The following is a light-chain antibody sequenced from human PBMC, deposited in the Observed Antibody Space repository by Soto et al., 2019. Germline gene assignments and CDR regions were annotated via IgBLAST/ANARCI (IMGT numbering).Light chain of an antibody. J-gene: IGKJ1*01. CDR1: QSISSSY. CDR3: QQYDSSPRT. V-gene: IGKV3-20*01. CDR2: GPS. Sequence: EFVLTQSPETLSLSPGERATLSCRASQSISSSYLAWYQQKPGQAPRLLIYGPSSRATGIPDRFSGSGSGTDFTLTINRLEPEDFAVYYCQQYDSSPRTFGQRSKADI.